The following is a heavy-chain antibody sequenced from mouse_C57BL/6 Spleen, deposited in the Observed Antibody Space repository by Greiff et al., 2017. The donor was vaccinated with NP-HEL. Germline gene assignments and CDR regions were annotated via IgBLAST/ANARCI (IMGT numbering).Heavy chain of an antibody. CDR3: ARSDYYGSTLDV. Sequence: VQLQQSGPELVKPGASVKIPCKASGYTFTDYNMDWVKQSHGKSLEWIGDINPNNGGTIYNQKFKGKATLTVDKSSSTAYMELRSPTSEDTAVYYCARSDYYGSTLDVWGTGTTVTVSS. J-gene: IGHJ1*03. V-gene: IGHV1-18*01. CDR1: GYTFTDYN. CDR2: INPNNGGT. D-gene: IGHD1-1*01.